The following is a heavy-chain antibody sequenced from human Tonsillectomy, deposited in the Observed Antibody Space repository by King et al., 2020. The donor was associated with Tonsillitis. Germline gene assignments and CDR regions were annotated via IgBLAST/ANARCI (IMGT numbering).Heavy chain of an antibody. CDR1: GFTFSSYG. Sequence: VQLVESGGGVVQPGGSLRLSCAASGFTFSSYGMHWVRXAPGKGLEWVAFIRYDGSXKYYEDSVKGRFTISRDNSKNTLYLQMNSRRAEDTAVYYCAKVVGASLDSSGYYAHYCGQGTLVTVSS. CDR2: IRYDGSXK. J-gene: IGHJ4*02. V-gene: IGHV3-30*02. D-gene: IGHD3-22*01. CDR3: AKVVGASLDSSGYYAHY.